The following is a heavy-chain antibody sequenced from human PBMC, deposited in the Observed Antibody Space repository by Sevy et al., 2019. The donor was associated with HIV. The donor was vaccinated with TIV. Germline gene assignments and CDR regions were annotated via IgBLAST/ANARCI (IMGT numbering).Heavy chain of an antibody. CDR2: ISNSPSYI. V-gene: IGHV3-21*01. J-gene: IGHJ3*02. Sequence: EGSLRLSCAASGFTFISVTMNWVHQAPGKALEWVSSISNSPSYIYYADSVKGRFTISRDNAKNALYLQMDSLRVEDAAVYYCARMGGLTDEGFDIWGQGTMVTVSS. D-gene: IGHD3-9*01. CDR1: GFTFISVT. CDR3: ARMGGLTDEGFDI.